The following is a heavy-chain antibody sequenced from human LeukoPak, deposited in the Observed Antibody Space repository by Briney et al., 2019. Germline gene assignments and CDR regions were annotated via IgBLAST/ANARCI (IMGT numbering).Heavy chain of an antibody. CDR3: AKAGYYYDSSGYYYWIDAFDI. J-gene: IGHJ3*02. D-gene: IGHD3-22*01. V-gene: IGHV3-23*01. CDR1: GFTFSSYA. CDR2: ISGSGGST. Sequence: TGGSLRLSCAAPGFTFSSYAMSWVRQAPGKGLEWVSAISGSGGSTYYADSVKGRFTISRDNSKNTLYLQMNSLRAENTAVYYCAKAGYYYDSSGYYYWIDAFDIWGQGTMVTVSS.